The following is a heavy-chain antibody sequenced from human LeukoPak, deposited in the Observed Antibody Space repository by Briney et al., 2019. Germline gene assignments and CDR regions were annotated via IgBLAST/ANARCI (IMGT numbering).Heavy chain of an antibody. Sequence: SETLSLTCIVSGDSISSTTYYWGWIRQSPGKGLEWIASIYYSGSTYYNPSLQSRVTISVDTSNNQFSLKLSSVTAADTAVSYCAVTYYYDSTGYSHFDYWGQGLLVTVSS. CDR2: IYYSGST. CDR3: AVTYYYDSTGYSHFDY. J-gene: IGHJ4*02. CDR1: GDSISSTTYY. D-gene: IGHD3-22*01. V-gene: IGHV4-39*01.